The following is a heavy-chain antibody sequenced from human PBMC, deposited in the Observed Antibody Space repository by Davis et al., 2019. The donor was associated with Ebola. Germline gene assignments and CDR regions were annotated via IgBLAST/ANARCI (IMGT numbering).Heavy chain of an antibody. Sequence: AASVKVSCKASGYIFTGYYMHWVRQAPGQGLEWMGWINPNSGGTNYAQKFQGWVTMTRDTSISTAYMELNRLRSDDTAVYYCAREPRGYSYGSFYDYWGQGTLVTVSS. CDR1: GYIFTGYY. CDR2: INPNSGGT. CDR3: AREPRGYSYGSFYDY. D-gene: IGHD5-18*01. V-gene: IGHV1-2*04. J-gene: IGHJ4*02.